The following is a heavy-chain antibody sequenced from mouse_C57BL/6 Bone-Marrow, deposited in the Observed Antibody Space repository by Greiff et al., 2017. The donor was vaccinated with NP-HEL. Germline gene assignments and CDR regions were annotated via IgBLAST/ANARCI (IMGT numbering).Heavy chain of an antibody. J-gene: IGHJ2*01. CDR1: GYTFTSYT. V-gene: IGHV1-4*01. Sequence: QVHVKQSGAELARPGASVKMSCKASGYTFTSYTMHWVKQRPGQGLEWIGYINPSSGYTKYNQKFKDKATLTADKSSSTAYMQLSSLTSEDSAVYYCARRGLLDYWGQGTTLTVSS. CDR3: ARRGLLDY. D-gene: IGHD2-2*01. CDR2: INPSSGYT.